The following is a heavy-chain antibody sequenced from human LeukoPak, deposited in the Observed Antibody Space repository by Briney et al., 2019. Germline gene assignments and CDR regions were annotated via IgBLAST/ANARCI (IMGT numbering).Heavy chain of an antibody. J-gene: IGHJ5*02. CDR1: GYSISSGYS. CDR3: ARPGGDYVSEFDP. V-gene: IGHV4-38-2*02. D-gene: IGHD4-17*01. Sequence: PSETLSLTCTVSGYSISSGYSWGWIRPPPGKGLEWIGNIYYSASTYYNPSLKSRVTMSVDTSKNQFSLKLTSVTAADTAVYYCARPGGDYVSEFDPWGQGTLVTVSS. CDR2: IYYSAST.